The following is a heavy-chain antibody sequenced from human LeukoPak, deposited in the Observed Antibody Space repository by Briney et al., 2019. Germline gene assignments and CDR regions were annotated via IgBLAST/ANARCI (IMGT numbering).Heavy chain of an antibody. CDR3: AKGFYCSSSTCLDY. J-gene: IGHJ4*02. CDR1: GFTFSSYG. D-gene: IGHD2-2*01. V-gene: IGHV3-30*02. Sequence: PGGSLRLSCAASGFTFSSYGMHWVRQAPGKGLEWVAFIRYDGSNKYYADSVKGRFTISRDNSKNTLYLQMNSLRAEDTAVYYCAKGFYCSSSTCLDYWGQGTLVTVSS. CDR2: IRYDGSNK.